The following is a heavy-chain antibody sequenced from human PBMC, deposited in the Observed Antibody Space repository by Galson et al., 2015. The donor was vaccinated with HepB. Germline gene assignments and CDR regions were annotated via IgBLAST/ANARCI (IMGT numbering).Heavy chain of an antibody. Sequence: SVKVSCKASGYTFTGYYMHWVRQAPGQGLEWMGWINPNSGGTNYAQKFQGRVTMTRDTSISTAYMELSRLRSDDTAVYYCARLITIFGVVTLDYWGQGTLVTVSS. CDR2: INPNSGGT. CDR3: ARLITIFGVVTLDY. CDR1: GYTFTGYY. V-gene: IGHV1-2*02. J-gene: IGHJ4*02. D-gene: IGHD3-3*01.